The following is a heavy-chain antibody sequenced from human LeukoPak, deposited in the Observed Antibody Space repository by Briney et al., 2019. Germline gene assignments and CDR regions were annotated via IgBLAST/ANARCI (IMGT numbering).Heavy chain of an antibody. J-gene: IGHJ3*02. Sequence: PGGSLRLSCAASGFTFSSYAMSWVRQAPGKGLEWVSAISSSGGSTYYADSVKGRFTISRDNSKNTLYLQMNSLRAEDTAVYYCAKDLGWDIVVVVAATLGAFDIWGQGTMVTVSS. CDR1: GFTFSSYA. D-gene: IGHD2-15*01. V-gene: IGHV3-23*01. CDR3: AKDLGWDIVVVVAATLGAFDI. CDR2: ISSSGGST.